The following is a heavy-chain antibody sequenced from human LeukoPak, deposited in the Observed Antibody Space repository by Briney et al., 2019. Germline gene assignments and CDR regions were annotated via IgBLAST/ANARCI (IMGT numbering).Heavy chain of an antibody. V-gene: IGHV1-2*02. D-gene: IGHD2-8*01. CDR3: ARGGLRVMVYRLYYMDV. CDR2: INPNSGDT. CDR1: GYTFTSYD. J-gene: IGHJ6*03. Sequence: GASVKVSCKASGYTFTSYDINWVRQAPGQGLEWMGWINPNSGDTKYAQKFQGRVTMTRDTSISTACMELTRLRSDDTAVYYCARGGLRVMVYRLYYMDVWGKGTTVTVSS.